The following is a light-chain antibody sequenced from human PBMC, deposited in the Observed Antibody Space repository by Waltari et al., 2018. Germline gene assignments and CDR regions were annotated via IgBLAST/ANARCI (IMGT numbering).Light chain of an antibody. CDR3: QPWGNDNADVV. J-gene: IGLJ2*01. V-gene: IGLV3-1*01. CDR2: QDA. Sequence: QQTPGKTPLVVSYQDARRPSGSPGRVSGSSSGHTAALTISGTQAMDEADYYCQPWGNDNADVVFGGGTKLTV.